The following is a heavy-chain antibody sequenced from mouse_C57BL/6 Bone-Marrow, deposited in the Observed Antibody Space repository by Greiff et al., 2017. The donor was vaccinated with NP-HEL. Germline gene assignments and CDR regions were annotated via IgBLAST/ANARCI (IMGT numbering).Heavy chain of an antibody. CDR1: GYTFTDYY. CDR3: ARVGDPWYFDV. V-gene: IGHV1-19*01. J-gene: IGHJ1*03. CDR2: INPYNGGT. D-gene: IGHD2-13*01. Sequence: SGPVLVKPGASVKMSCKASGYTFTDYYMNWVKQSHGKSLEWIGVINPYNGGTSYNQKFKGKATLTVDKSSSTAYMELNSLTSEDSAVYYCARVGDPWYFDVWGTGTTVTVSS.